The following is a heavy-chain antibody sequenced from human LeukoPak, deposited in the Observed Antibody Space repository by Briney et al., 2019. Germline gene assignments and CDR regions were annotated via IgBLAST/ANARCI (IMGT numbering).Heavy chain of an antibody. CDR2: INAGNGNT. Sequence: ASVKVSCKASGYTFTSYAMHWVRQAPGQRLEWMGWINAGNGNTKYSQKFQGRVTITRDTSASTAYMELSSLRSEDTAVYYCARVISMVATGLPGYWGQGTLVTVSS. J-gene: IGHJ4*02. CDR1: GYTFTSYA. V-gene: IGHV1-3*01. D-gene: IGHD5-12*01. CDR3: ARVISMVATGLPGY.